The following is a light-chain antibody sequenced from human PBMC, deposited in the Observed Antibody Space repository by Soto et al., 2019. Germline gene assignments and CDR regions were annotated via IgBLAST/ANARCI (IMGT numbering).Light chain of an antibody. CDR3: QQYNKWPPWT. J-gene: IGKJ1*01. CDR1: QSVRSN. V-gene: IGKV3-15*01. CDR2: DAS. Sequence: EIVMTQSPVTLSVSPGERFTLSCRAIQSVRSNLAWDQQKPCQSPRLLMYDASNRATVIPARFSGSGSGTEFTLIIDNLQSEDYALYYCQQYNKWPPWTVGQVTKVDIK.